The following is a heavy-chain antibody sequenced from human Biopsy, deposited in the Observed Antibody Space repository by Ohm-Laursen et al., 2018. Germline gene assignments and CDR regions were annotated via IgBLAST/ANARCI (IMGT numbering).Heavy chain of an antibody. J-gene: IGHJ4*02. Sequence: SLRLSCTASGFPVSDYCMSWIRQAPGRGLEWVSDINSSGSTKYHAESVKGRFTISRDNAMNSVYLQMNSLRGEDTAVYNCARAVGIAAAPIDYWGQGTLVTVSS. D-gene: IGHD2-15*01. V-gene: IGHV3-11*01. CDR1: GFPVSDYC. CDR3: ARAVGIAAAPIDY. CDR2: INSSGSTK.